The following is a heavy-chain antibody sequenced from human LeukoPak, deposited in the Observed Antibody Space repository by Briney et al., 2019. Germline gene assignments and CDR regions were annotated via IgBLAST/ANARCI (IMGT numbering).Heavy chain of an antibody. CDR3: AKDDSSGDCSSTSCPPNAFDI. V-gene: IGHV3-9*03. J-gene: IGHJ3*02. D-gene: IGHD2-2*01. Sequence: GGSLRLSCAASGFTFDDYAMHWVRQAPGKGLEWVSGISWNSGSIGYADSVKGRFTISRDNAKNSLYLQMNSLRAEDMALYYCAKDDSSGDCSSTSCPPNAFDIWGQGTMVTVSS. CDR1: GFTFDDYA. CDR2: ISWNSGSI.